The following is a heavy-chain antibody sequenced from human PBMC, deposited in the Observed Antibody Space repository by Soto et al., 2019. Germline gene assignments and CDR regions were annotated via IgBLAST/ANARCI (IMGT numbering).Heavy chain of an antibody. CDR1: GFKFSAYG. V-gene: IGHV3-33*01. CDR2: IWYDGSNQ. CDR3: ARDRIITFGAIFAHDH. D-gene: IGHD3-10*02. J-gene: IGHJ4*02. Sequence: QTGGSLRLSCAASGFKFSAYGMHWVRQAPGKGLEWVAVIWYDGSNQYYGDSVRGRFTTSRDNSNNTVFLQMNSLRVEDTAVYYCARDRIITFGAIFAHDHWGQGTLVTVSS.